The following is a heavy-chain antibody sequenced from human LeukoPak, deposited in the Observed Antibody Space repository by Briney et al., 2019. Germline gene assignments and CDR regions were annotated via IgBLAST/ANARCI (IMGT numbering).Heavy chain of an antibody. D-gene: IGHD6-19*01. CDR1: GGSFSGYY. CDR2: INHSGST. V-gene: IGHV4-34*01. CDR3: AREIAVADADVYYFDC. Sequence: SETLSLTCAVYGGSFSGYYWSWVRQPPGKGLEWIGEINHSGSTNYNPSLKSRVTISVDTSKNQFSLKLSSVTAADTAVYYCAREIAVADADVYYFDCWGQGTLVTVSS. J-gene: IGHJ4*02.